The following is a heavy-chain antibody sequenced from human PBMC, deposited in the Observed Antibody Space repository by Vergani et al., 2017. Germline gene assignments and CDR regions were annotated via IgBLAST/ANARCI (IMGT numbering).Heavy chain of an antibody. V-gene: IGHV1-69*04. CDR2: SIPILGIA. Sequence: QVQLVQSGAEVKKPGSSVKVSCKASGGTFRSYAISWVRQAPGQGLEWMGRSIPILGIAHYAQKFQGRVTITADKSTSTAYMELISLRSEDTAAYYCARQRITMVRGVINDDYYMDVWGKGTTVTVSS. CDR1: GGTFRSYA. CDR3: ARQRITMVRGVINDDYYMDV. D-gene: IGHD3-10*01. J-gene: IGHJ6*03.